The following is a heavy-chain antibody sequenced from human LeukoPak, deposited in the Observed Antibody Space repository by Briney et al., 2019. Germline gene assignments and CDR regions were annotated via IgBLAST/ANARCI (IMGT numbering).Heavy chain of an antibody. CDR2: IYGSGIT. J-gene: IGHJ4*02. Sequence: SQTLSLTCTISEGSISDGAYYWRWIRQLPGKGLEWIGFIYGSGITFHNPSLTTRLTISVDTSMNQFSLNLSSVTAADTAIYYCATAGGVTRSFDYWGQGILVTVSS. CDR3: ATAGGVTRSFDY. D-gene: IGHD2-21*02. CDR1: EGSISDGAYY. V-gene: IGHV4-31*03.